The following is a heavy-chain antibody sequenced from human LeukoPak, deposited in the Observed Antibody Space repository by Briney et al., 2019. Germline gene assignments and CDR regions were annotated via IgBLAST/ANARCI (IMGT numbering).Heavy chain of an antibody. Sequence: SETLSLTCTVSGGSISSYYWSWIRQPPGKGLEWIGYIYYSVSTNYNPSLKSRVTISVDTSKNQFSLKLSSVTAADTAVYYCARSSGWYPPYYYYGMDVWGQGTTVTVSS. D-gene: IGHD6-19*01. CDR3: ARSSGWYPPYYYYGMDV. CDR1: GGSISSYY. CDR2: IYYSVST. J-gene: IGHJ6*02. V-gene: IGHV4-59*08.